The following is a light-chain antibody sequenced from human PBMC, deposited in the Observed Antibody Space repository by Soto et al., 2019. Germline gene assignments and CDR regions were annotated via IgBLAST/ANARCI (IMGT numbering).Light chain of an antibody. J-gene: IGKJ1*01. Sequence: EIVLTQSPATLSSFPGDRVTLSCRASQYINTRLAWYQHRPGQAPRLLIYQTSLRAAGIPARFSASGSGTDVTPPISDVQPEDFALYYCHQRQSWPRTFGQGTKVDI. CDR2: QTS. CDR1: QYINTR. V-gene: IGKV3-11*01. CDR3: HQRQSWPRT.